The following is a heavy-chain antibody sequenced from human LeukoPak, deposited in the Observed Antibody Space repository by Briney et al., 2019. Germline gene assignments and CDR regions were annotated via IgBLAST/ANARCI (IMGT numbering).Heavy chain of an antibody. CDR1: GGTFSSYA. CDR2: ISPIFGTA. J-gene: IGHJ3*02. V-gene: IGHV1-69*13. CDR3: AHRIVVPAARTDAFDI. D-gene: IGHD2-2*01. Sequence: SVKVSCKASGGTFSSYAISWVRQAPGQGLEWMGGISPIFGTANYAQKFQGRVTITADESTSTAYMELSSLRSEDTAVYYCAHRIVVPAARTDAFDIWGQGTMVTVSS.